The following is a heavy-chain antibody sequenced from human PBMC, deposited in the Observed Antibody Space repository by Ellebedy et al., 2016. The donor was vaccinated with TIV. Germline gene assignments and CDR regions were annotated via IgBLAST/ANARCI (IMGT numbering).Heavy chain of an antibody. J-gene: IGHJ4*02. D-gene: IGHD5-18*01. CDR3: ASYVDTAMVFDY. CDR1: GFTFSNYG. Sequence: GESLKISCAASGFTFSNYGMHWVRQAPGKGLEWVAVIWYDGSNKYYADSVKGRFTISRDNSKNTLYLQMNSLRAEDTAVYYCASYVDTAMVFDYWGQGTLVTVSS. CDR2: IWYDGSNK. V-gene: IGHV3-33*08.